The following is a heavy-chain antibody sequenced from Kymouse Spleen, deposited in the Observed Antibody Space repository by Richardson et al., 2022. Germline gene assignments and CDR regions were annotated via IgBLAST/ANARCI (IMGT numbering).Heavy chain of an antibody. CDR3: ARGITGTTRAFDI. CDR2: INHSGST. V-gene: IGHV4-34*01. CDR1: GGSFSGYY. J-gene: IGHJ3*02. D-gene: IGHD1-7*01. Sequence: QVQLQQWGAGLLKPSETLSLTCAVYGGSFSGYYWSWIRQPPGKGLEWIGEINHSGSTNYNPSLKSRVTISVDTSKNQFSLKLSSVTAADTAVYYCARGITGTTRAFDIWGQGTMVTVSS.